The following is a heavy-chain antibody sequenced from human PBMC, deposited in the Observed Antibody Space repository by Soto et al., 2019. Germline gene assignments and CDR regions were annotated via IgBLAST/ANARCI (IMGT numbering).Heavy chain of an antibody. J-gene: IGHJ6*02. Sequence: SKTLSLTCTVSGGSISSGGYYWSWIRQHPGKGLEWIGYIYYSGSTYYNPSLKSRVTISVDTSKNQLSLKLSSVTAADTAVYKCARSITFYDFLTGYYLPYYYYGMDVWGQGTRVTVSS. CDR2: IYYSGST. CDR3: ARSITFYDFLTGYYLPYYYYGMDV. V-gene: IGHV4-31*03. CDR1: GGSISSGGYY. D-gene: IGHD3-9*01.